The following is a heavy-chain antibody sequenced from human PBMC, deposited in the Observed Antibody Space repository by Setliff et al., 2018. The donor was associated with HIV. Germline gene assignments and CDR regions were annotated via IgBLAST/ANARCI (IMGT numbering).Heavy chain of an antibody. CDR1: GGTFSSYA. D-gene: IGHD3-22*01. CDR3: ARDYSPTFYYYDSSGTFDY. Sequence: SVKVSCKASGGTFSSYAISWVRQAPGQGLEWMGGIIPILGIANYAQKFQGRVTITADESTSTAYMELSSLRSEDTAVHYCARDYSPTFYYYDSSGTFDYWGQGTLVTVSS. CDR2: IIPILGIA. V-gene: IGHV1-69*10. J-gene: IGHJ4*02.